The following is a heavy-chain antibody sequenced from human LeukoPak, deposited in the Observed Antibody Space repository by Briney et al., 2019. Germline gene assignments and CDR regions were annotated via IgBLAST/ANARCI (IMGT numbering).Heavy chain of an antibody. CDR3: VSNAGPRTGTTSPGDY. J-gene: IGHJ4*02. V-gene: IGHV3-30-3*01. Sequence: GGSLRLSCAAFGFTFSNYAMHWVRQAPGRGLEWVAVISYDGSNKYYADSVKGRFTISRDNSKNTLYLQMNSLRAEDTALYYCVSNAGPRTGTTSPGDYWGQGTLVTVSS. CDR1: GFTFSNYA. CDR2: ISYDGSNK. D-gene: IGHD1-7*01.